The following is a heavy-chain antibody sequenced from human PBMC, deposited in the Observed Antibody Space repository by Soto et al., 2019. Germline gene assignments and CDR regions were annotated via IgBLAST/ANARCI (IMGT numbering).Heavy chain of an antibody. V-gene: IGHV4-4*07. J-gene: IGHJ3*02. CDR1: GGSISSYY. CDR3: ARATYYYDSRAPAGGASDM. D-gene: IGHD3-22*01. Sequence: SETLSLTCTVSGGSISSYYGSWIRQHAGKGLEWIGRIYTSGSTNYNPSLKSRVTMSVYTSKNQFSLKLSSVTAADTAVYYCARATYYYDSRAPAGGASDMSGEGTMVTVS. CDR2: IYTSGST.